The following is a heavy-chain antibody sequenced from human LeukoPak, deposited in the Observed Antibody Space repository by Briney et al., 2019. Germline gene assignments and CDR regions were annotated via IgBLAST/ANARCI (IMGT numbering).Heavy chain of an antibody. J-gene: IGHJ3*02. V-gene: IGHV3-30-3*01. CDR3: TRGRIAARPIDAFDI. D-gene: IGHD6-6*01. CDR1: GFTFSSYA. Sequence: GGSLRLSCAASGFTFSSYAMHWVRQAPGKGLEWVAVISYDGSNKYYADSVKGRFTISRDNSKNTLYLQMNSLRAEDTAVYYCTRGRIAARPIDAFDIWGQGTMVTVSS. CDR2: ISYDGSNK.